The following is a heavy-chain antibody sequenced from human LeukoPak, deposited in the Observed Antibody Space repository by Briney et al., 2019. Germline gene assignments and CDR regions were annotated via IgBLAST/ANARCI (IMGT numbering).Heavy chain of an antibody. Sequence: ASVKVSCTASGYTFTSYGISWVRQAPGQGLEWMGWISAYNGNTNYAQKFQGRVTMTRDTSISTAYMELSRLRSDDTAVYYCARDRWLRLGRWFDPWGQGTLVTVSS. V-gene: IGHV1-18*01. J-gene: IGHJ5*02. CDR1: GYTFTSYG. CDR2: ISAYNGNT. CDR3: ARDRWLRLGRWFDP. D-gene: IGHD5-12*01.